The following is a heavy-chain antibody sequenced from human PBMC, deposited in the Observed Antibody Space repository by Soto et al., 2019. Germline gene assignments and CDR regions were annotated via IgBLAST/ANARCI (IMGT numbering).Heavy chain of an antibody. D-gene: IGHD3-10*01. Sequence: GGSLRLSCAASGFTFDDYAMHWVRQAPGKGLEWVSGISWNSGSIGYADSVKGRFTISRDNAKNSLYLQMNSLRAEDTALYYCAKEGIWFGELLYRNAFDSRGQRSMVTVSS. CDR2: ISWNSGSI. CDR1: GFTFDDYA. V-gene: IGHV3-9*01. J-gene: IGHJ3*02. CDR3: AKEGIWFGELLYRNAFDS.